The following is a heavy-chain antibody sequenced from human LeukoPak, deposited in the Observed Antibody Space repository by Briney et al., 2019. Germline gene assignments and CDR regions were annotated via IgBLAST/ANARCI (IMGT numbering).Heavy chain of an antibody. J-gene: IGHJ4*02. D-gene: IGHD1-26*01. CDR2: IYYSGST. Sequence: SETLSLTCTVSGGSTSSYYWSWIRQPPGKGLEWIGYIYYSGSTNYNPSLKSRVTISVDTSKNRFSLKLSSVTAADTAVYYCARASSSMELDYWGQGTLVTVSS. V-gene: IGHV4-59*01. CDR1: GGSTSSYY. CDR3: ARASSSMELDY.